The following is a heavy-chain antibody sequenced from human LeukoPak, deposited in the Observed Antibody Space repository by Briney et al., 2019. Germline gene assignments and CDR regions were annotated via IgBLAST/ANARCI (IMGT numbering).Heavy chain of an antibody. CDR3: ARGTKGPLWFGELYFDY. D-gene: IGHD3-10*01. CDR1: GYTFTGYY. V-gene: IGHV1-2*02. Sequence: ASVKVSCKASGYTFTGYYMHWVRQAPVQGRDGMGWINPNRGGTNYAQKCEGRVTITRGTFIDRAYIELSRPRSDDTAVYYCARGTKGPLWFGELYFDYWGQGTLVTVSS. J-gene: IGHJ4*02. CDR2: INPNRGGT.